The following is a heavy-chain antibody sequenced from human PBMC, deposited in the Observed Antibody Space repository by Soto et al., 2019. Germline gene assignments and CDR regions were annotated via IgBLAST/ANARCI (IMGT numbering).Heavy chain of an antibody. J-gene: IGHJ4*02. Sequence: SETLSLTCAVSNDAIGSSNWWSWVRQPPGKGLEWIGEIYHTGRTNYSPSLKSPVTISVDKPKNQFSLRLSSVTDADTAVYYCARSTGGYDYFDSWGQGTLVTVSS. CDR2: IYHTGRT. V-gene: IGHV4-4*02. CDR3: ARSTGGYDYFDS. D-gene: IGHD2-8*02. CDR1: NDAIGSSNW.